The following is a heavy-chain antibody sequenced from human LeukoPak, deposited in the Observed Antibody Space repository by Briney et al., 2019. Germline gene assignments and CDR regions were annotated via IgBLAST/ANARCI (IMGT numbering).Heavy chain of an antibody. CDR3: ARASYSGYDFPFDY. Sequence: KPGGSLRLSCAASGFTFSSYAMNWVRQAPGKGLEWVSSISSSSSYIYYADSVKGRFTISRDNAKNSLYLQMNSLRAEDTAVYYCARASYSGYDFPFDYWGQGTLVTVSS. D-gene: IGHD5-12*01. CDR2: ISSSSSYI. J-gene: IGHJ4*02. CDR1: GFTFSSYA. V-gene: IGHV3-21*01.